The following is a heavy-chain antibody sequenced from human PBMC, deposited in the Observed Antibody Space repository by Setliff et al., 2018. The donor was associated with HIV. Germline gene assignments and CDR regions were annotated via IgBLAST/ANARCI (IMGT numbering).Heavy chain of an antibody. Sequence: GESLKISCAASGFTFSSYSMNWVRQAPGKGLEWVSSISSSSSYIYYADSVKGRFTISRDNAKNSLYLQMNSLGAEDTAVYYCARDTVSGWFDPWGQGTLVTVS. V-gene: IGHV3-21*01. CDR2: ISSSSSYI. CDR1: GFTFSSYS. CDR3: ARDTVSGWFDP. J-gene: IGHJ5*02. D-gene: IGHD3-10*01.